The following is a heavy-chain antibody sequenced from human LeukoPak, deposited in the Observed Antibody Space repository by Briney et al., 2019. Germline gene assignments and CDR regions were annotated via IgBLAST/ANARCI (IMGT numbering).Heavy chain of an antibody. J-gene: IGHJ4*02. CDR1: GFTFSSYA. CDR3: AKDSTMLPRRGYFDY. V-gene: IGHV3-23*01. D-gene: IGHD2-15*01. Sequence: PGGSLRLSCAASGFTFSSYAMSWVRQAPGKGLEWVSAISGSGGSTYYADSVKGRFTISRDNSKNTLYLQMNSLRAEDTAVYYCAKDSTMLPRRGYFDYWGQGTLVTVSS. CDR2: ISGSGGST.